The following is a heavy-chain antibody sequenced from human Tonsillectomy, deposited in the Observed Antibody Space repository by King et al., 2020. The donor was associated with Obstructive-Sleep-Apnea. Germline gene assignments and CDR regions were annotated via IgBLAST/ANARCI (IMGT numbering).Heavy chain of an antibody. CDR3: ARAISGDSSSAD. J-gene: IGHJ4*02. CDR1: GYSISSGYY. V-gene: IGHV4-38-2*02. CDR2: FFPGGYT. Sequence: QLQESGPRLVKPSETLSLTCIVSGYSISSGYYWGWIRPPPGKGLEWFGSFFPGGYTYYNPPLKSRITISVDTSKNQFSLKLSSVTAADPAVYYCARAISGDSSSADWGQGTLVTVSS. D-gene: IGHD6-6*01.